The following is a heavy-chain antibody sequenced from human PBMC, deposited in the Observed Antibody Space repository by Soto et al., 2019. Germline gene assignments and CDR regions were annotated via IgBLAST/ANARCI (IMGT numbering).Heavy chain of an antibody. CDR1: GFRFNSYW. CDR2: IEKDGSEK. CDR3: ARGLNSDY. V-gene: IGHV3-7*03. J-gene: IGHJ4*02. Sequence: EVQLVESGGGLVQPGGSLRLSCVASGFRFNSYWMTWVRQPPGKGLEWVANIEKDGSEKNYVDSVKGRFTISRDSAKNSLYLQMSRLRVDDTAVYYCARGLNSDYWGQGILVTVSS.